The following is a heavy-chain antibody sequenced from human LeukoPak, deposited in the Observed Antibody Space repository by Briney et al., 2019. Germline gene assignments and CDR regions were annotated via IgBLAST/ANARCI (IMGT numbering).Heavy chain of an antibody. V-gene: IGHV1-2*02. D-gene: IGHD2/OR15-2a*01. CDR2: INPNSGGT. CDR1: GDTFTGYY. CDR3: ARTFFIDGYNAFDI. Sequence: ASVKVSCKASGDTFTGYYMHWVRQAPGQGLEWMGWINPNSGGTNYAQKFQGRVTMTRDTSISTAYMELSRLRSDDTAVYYCARTFFIDGYNAFDIWGQGTMVTVSS. J-gene: IGHJ3*02.